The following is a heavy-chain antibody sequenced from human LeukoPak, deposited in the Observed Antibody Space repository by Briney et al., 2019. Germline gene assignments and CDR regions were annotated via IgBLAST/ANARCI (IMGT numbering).Heavy chain of an antibody. Sequence: PSETLSLTCTVSGGSISSRSHYWSWIRQPAGKGLEWIGRIYTSESTNYNPSLKSRVTISVDTSENQFSLKLRSVTAADTAVYYCAREEISNPTNDYWGQGTLVTVSS. D-gene: IGHD1-1*01. CDR3: AREEISNPTNDY. J-gene: IGHJ4*02. CDR1: GGSISSRSHY. CDR2: IYTSEST. V-gene: IGHV4-61*02.